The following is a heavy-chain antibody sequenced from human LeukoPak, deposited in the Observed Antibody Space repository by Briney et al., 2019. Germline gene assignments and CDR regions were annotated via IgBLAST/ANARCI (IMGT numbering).Heavy chain of an antibody. D-gene: IGHD2/OR15-2a*01. CDR1: RFTFSSYA. CDR2: ISGSGGST. Sequence: PGGSLRLSCAASRFTFSSYAMTWVRQAPGKGLEWVSAISGSGGSTYYADSVEGRFTISRDNSKNTLYLEMNSLRPEDTALYYCAKDLYANSNWGQGTLVTVSS. J-gene: IGHJ4*02. CDR3: AKDLYANSN. V-gene: IGHV3-23*01.